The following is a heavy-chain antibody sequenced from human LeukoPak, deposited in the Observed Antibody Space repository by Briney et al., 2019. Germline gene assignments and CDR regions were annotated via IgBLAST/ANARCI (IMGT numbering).Heavy chain of an antibody. CDR2: IYYSGST. J-gene: IGHJ4*02. Sequence: PSETLSLTCAVYGGSFSGYYWSWIRQPPGKGLEWIGYIYYSGSTYYNPSLKSRVTISVDTSKNQFSLKLSSVTAADTAVYYCARRTTVTMGATTHFDYWGQGTLVTVSS. D-gene: IGHD4-17*01. CDR3: ARRTTVTMGATTHFDY. CDR1: GGSFSGYY. V-gene: IGHV4-34*09.